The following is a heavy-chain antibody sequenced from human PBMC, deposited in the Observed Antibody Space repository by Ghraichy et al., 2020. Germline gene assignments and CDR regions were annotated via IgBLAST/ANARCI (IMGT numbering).Heavy chain of an antibody. V-gene: IGHV1-69*04. CDR1: GGTFSSYA. CDR2: IIPILGIA. Sequence: SVKVSCKASGGTFSSYAISWVRQAPGQGLEWMGRIIPILGIANYAQKFQGRVTITADKSTSTAYMELSSLRSEDTAVYYCASPSYYDSSGFDYWGQGTLVTVSS. J-gene: IGHJ4*02. CDR3: ASPSYYDSSGFDY. D-gene: IGHD3-22*01.